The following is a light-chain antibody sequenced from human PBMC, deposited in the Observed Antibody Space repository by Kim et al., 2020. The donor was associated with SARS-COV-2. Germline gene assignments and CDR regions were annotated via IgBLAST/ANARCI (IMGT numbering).Light chain of an antibody. V-gene: IGKV4-1*01. CDR3: QQYYSTPYT. J-gene: IGKJ2*01. CDR1: QSVLYSSNNQNH. Sequence: RATINCKSSQSVLYSSNNQNHLAWYQQKPGQPPKLLIYWASTREYGVPDRFSGSGSGTDFTLTISSPQAEDVAVYYCQQYYSTPYTFGQGTKLEIK. CDR2: WAS.